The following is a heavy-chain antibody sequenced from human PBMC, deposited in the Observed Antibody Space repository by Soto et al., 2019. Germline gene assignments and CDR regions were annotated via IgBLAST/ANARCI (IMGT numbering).Heavy chain of an antibody. J-gene: IGHJ6*02. V-gene: IGHV3-21*01. CDR1: GFTFSSYS. CDR2: ISSSSSYI. CDR3: ARLGVLRFLSQDGMDV. D-gene: IGHD3-3*01. Sequence: PGGSLRLSCAASGFTFSSYSMNWVRQAPGKGLEWVSSISSSSSYIYYADSVKGRFTISRDNAKNSLYLQMNSLRAEDTAVYYCARLGVLRFLSQDGMDVWGQGTTVTVPS.